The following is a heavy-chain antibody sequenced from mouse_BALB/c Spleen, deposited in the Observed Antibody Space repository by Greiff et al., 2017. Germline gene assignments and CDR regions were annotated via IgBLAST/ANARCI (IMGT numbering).Heavy chain of an antibody. J-gene: IGHJ4*01. CDR1: GYTFTDYW. CDR2: IDTSDSYT. CDR3: ARWRGAMDY. V-gene: IGHV1-69*01. Sequence: VQLQQPGAELVMPGASVKMSCKASGYTFTDYWMHWVKQRPGQGLEWIGAIDTSDSYTSYNQKFKGKATLTVDKSSSTAYMQLSSLTSEDSAVYYCARWRGAMDYWGQGTSVTVSS.